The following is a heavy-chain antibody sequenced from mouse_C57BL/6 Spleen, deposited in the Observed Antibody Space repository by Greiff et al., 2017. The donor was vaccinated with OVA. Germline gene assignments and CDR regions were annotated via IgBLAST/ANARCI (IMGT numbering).Heavy chain of an antibody. Sequence: QVQLQQSGAELVRPGASVTLSCKASGYTFTDYEMHWVKQTPVHGLEWIGAIDPETGGTAYNQKFKGKAILTADKSSSTAYMELRSLTSEDSAVYYCTKICDGFFDYWGQGTTLTVSS. CDR2: IDPETGGT. D-gene: IGHD2-3*01. CDR1: GYTFTDYE. V-gene: IGHV1-15*01. J-gene: IGHJ2*01. CDR3: TKICDGFFDY.